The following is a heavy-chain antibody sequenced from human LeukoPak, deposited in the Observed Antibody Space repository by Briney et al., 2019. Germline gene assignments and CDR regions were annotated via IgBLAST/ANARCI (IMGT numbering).Heavy chain of an antibody. D-gene: IGHD3-16*01. V-gene: IGHV4-4*09. CDR3: ARRLGGYYYFYMDV. J-gene: IGHJ6*03. CDR1: GASISLDY. Sequence: SEPLSLTCTVSGASISLDYWTWIRQSPGKGLAWIGYISTSGNTNYNPSLKSRVTISVDKSKNQFSLRLSSVTAADTAVYYRARRLGGYYYFYMDVWGKGTTVTVSS. CDR2: ISTSGNT.